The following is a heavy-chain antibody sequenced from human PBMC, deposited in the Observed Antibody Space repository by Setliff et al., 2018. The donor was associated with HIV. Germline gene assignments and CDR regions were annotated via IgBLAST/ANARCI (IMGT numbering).Heavy chain of an antibody. J-gene: IGHJ5*02. CDR1: GDSVSNGRYY. V-gene: IGHV4-34*01. D-gene: IGHD3-3*01. CDR3: ARGVGLQFLEWLSRFDP. Sequence: PSETLSLTCTVSGDSVSNGRYYWSWIRQPPGKGLEWIGEINHSGSTNYNPSLKSRVTISVDTSKNQFSLKLSSVTAADTAVYYCARGVGLQFLEWLSRFDPWGQGTLVTAPQ. CDR2: INHSGST.